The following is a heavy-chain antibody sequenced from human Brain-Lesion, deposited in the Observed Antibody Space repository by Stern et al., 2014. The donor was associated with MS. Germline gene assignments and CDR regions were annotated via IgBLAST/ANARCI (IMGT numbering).Heavy chain of an antibody. CDR3: ARDQRGITIFGVVTDYYYLGMDV. CDR1: GYIFTGYY. CDR2: INPNNGGT. Sequence: QVQLVQSGAEVKKPGASVKVSCKTSGYIFTGYYIHWVRQAPGQGLEWMAWINPNNGGTTYAQKFQGRVTRSRDTSISTAYVELSSLTSDDTAVYYCARDQRGITIFGVVTDYYYLGMDVWGQGTTVTVSS. D-gene: IGHD3-3*01. V-gene: IGHV1-2*02. J-gene: IGHJ6*02.